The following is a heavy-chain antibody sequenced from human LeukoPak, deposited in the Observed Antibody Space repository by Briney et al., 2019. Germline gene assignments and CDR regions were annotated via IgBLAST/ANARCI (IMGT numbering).Heavy chain of an antibody. V-gene: IGHV4-38-2*02. Sequence: PSETLSLTCTVSGFTISDGYHWGWIRQPPGKGLEWIGTLYHSGNTYYKPSLKSRVTISVDTSKNQFSLTLTSVTAADTAVYYCARDLYSHYGSFDYWGQGTLVAVSS. D-gene: IGHD4-11*01. J-gene: IGHJ4*02. CDR2: LYHSGNT. CDR3: ARDLYSHYGSFDY. CDR1: GFTISDGYH.